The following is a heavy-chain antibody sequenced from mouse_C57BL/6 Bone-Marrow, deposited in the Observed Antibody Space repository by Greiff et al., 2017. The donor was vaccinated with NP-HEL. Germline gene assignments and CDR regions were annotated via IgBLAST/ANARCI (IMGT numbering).Heavy chain of an antibody. V-gene: IGHV5-16*01. J-gene: IGHJ1*03. Sequence: EVMLVESEGGLVQPGSSMKLSCTASGFTFSDYYMAWVRQVPEKGLEWVANINYDGSSTYYLDSLKSRFIISRDNAKNILYLQMSSLKSEDTATYYCARDPIYYDYDYWYFDVWGTGTTVTVSS. D-gene: IGHD2-4*01. CDR3: ARDPIYYDYDYWYFDV. CDR1: GFTFSDYY. CDR2: INYDGSST.